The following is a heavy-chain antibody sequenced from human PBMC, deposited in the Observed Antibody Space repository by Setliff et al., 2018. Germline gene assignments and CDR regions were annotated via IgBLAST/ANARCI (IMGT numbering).Heavy chain of an antibody. Sequence: SETLSLTCTVSGGSISSSSYYWGWIRQHPGQGLEWIGYISYSATTSYNPSLKSRISISVDTSKNQFSLKLSSVTAADTAVYYCARQVSWFDPWGQGTLVTVSS. CDR3: ARQVSWFDP. CDR1: GGSISSSSYY. J-gene: IGHJ5*02. CDR2: ISYSATT. V-gene: IGHV4-39*01.